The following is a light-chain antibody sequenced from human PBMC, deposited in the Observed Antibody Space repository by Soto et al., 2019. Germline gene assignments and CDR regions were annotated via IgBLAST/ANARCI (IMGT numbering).Light chain of an antibody. J-gene: IGKJ1*01. Sequence: EIVLTQSPGTLSLSPGERATLSCRASQSVSNNWLAWYQQRPGQAPRLLIFGASTRATGIPDRLSGNGSGTDFTLTISRLEPEDFAVYYCQQYGSSPPTFGQGTKVDIK. CDR1: QSVSNNW. CDR2: GAS. CDR3: QQYGSSPPT. V-gene: IGKV3-20*01.